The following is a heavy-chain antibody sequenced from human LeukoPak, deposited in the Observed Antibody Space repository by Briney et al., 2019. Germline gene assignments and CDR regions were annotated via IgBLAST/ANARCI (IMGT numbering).Heavy chain of an antibody. CDR2: IYHSGST. CDR3: ARVGGYYDSSGLSPYYYYGMDV. CDR1: GGSISSGGYS. J-gene: IGHJ6*02. V-gene: IGHV4-30-2*01. D-gene: IGHD3-22*01. Sequence: PSETLSLTCAVSGGSISSGGYSWSWIRQPPGKGLEWIGYIYHSGSTYYNPSLKSRVTISVDRSKNQFSLKLSSVTAADTAVYYCARVGGYYDSSGLSPYYYYGMDVWGQGTTVTVSS.